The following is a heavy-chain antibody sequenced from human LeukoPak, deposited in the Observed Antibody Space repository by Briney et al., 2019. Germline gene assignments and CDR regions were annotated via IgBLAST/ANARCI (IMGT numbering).Heavy chain of an antibody. CDR2: IYSGGST. D-gene: IGHD3-10*01. CDR3: AGPGSYGSGSYVDY. V-gene: IGHV3-53*01. CDR1: GFTVSSNY. Sequence: PGGSLRLPCAASGFTVSSNYMSWVRQAPGKGLEWVSVIYSGGSTYYADSVKGRFTISRDNSKNTLYLQMNSLRAEDTAVYYCAGPGSYGSGSYVDYWGQGTLVTVSS. J-gene: IGHJ4*02.